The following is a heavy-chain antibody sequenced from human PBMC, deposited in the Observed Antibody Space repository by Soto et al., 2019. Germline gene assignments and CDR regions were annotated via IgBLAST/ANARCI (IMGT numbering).Heavy chain of an antibody. D-gene: IGHD1-26*01. CDR1: GDSVSSNSVA. V-gene: IGHV6-1*01. Sequence: SQTLSLTCAISGDSVSSNSVAWNWIRQSPSRGLEWLGRTYYRSKWYNDYAVSVKSRITISPDTSKNQVSLQLNSVTPEDTAVYYCTSYSHSVGFDNWGQGTQVTVSS. CDR3: TSYSHSVGFDN. CDR2: TYYRSKWYN. J-gene: IGHJ4*02.